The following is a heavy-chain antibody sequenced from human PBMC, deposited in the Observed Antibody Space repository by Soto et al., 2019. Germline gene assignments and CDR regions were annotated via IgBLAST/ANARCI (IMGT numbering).Heavy chain of an antibody. Sequence: GGSLRLSCAASGFTFSSYAMSWVRQAPGKGLEWVSAISGSGGSTYYADSVKGRFTISRDNSKNTLYLQMNSLRAEATAVYYCAKDPGRRWLRFSPKQYGMDVWGQGTTVTVSS. CDR2: ISGSGGST. CDR3: AKDPGRRWLRFSPKQYGMDV. CDR1: GFTFSSYA. J-gene: IGHJ6*02. D-gene: IGHD5-12*01. V-gene: IGHV3-23*01.